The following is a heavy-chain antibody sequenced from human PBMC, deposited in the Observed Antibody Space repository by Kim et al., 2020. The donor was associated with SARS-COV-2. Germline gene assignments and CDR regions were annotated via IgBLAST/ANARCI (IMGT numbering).Heavy chain of an antibody. J-gene: IGHJ4*02. V-gene: IGHV3-43*01. D-gene: IGHD4-4*01. Sequence: TYYADSVQGRFTISRDNNKNSLYLEMTSLRSEDTAVYFCAKGHSATSLFDYWGQGALVTVSS. CDR2: T. CDR3: AKGHSATSLFDY.